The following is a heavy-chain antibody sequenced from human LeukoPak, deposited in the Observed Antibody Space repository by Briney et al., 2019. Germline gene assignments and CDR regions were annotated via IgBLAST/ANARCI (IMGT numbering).Heavy chain of an antibody. V-gene: IGHV4-34*01. Sequence: SSETLSLTCAVYGGSFSGYYWSWIRQPPGKGLEWIGEINHSGSTNYNPSLKSRVTISVDTSKNQFSLKLSSVTAADTAVYYCARNPPTIFGRGNWFDPWGQGTLVTVSS. J-gene: IGHJ5*02. CDR3: ARNPPTIFGRGNWFDP. D-gene: IGHD3-3*01. CDR1: GGSFSGYY. CDR2: INHSGST.